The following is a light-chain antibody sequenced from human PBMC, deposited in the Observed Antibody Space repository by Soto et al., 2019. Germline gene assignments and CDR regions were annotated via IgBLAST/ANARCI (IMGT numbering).Light chain of an antibody. CDR2: DAS. J-gene: IGKJ5*01. CDR3: QQANSFPIT. CDR1: QSISSW. V-gene: IGKV1-5*01. Sequence: DIQMTQSPSTRSASVGDRLTIPCRASQSISSWLAWYQQKPGKAPKLLIYDASSLDSGVPSRFSGSGSGTDFTLTINSLQPEDFATYYCQQANSFPITFGQGTRLEI.